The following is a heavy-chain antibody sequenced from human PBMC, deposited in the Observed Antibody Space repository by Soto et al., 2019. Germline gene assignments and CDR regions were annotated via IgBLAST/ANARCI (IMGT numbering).Heavy chain of an antibody. CDR2: IYYTGST. D-gene: IGHD2-2*01. V-gene: IGHV4-28*01. CDR3: VRKESRPAAIWI. Sequence: PSETLSLTCAVSGFSVGSNNWWGWIRQPPGKGLEYIGNIYYTGSTDYNPSLKSRVALSLDGAKNQFSLRLSSVTAADTAIYYWVRKESRPAAIWIWGQGVLVTVS. J-gene: IGHJ4*02. CDR1: GFSVGSNNW.